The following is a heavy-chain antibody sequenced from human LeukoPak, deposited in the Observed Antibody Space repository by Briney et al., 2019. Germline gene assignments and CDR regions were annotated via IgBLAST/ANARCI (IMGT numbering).Heavy chain of an antibody. J-gene: IGHJ5*02. CDR3: AREYRSSWYLNWFDP. CDR1: GGSISSSSYY. Sequence: SETLSLTCTVSGGSISSSSYYWGWIRQPPGTGLEWVGSIYYSGSTYYNPSLKSRVTISVDTSKNQFSLKLSSVTAADTAVYYCAREYRSSWYLNWFDPWGQGTLVTVSS. D-gene: IGHD6-13*01. V-gene: IGHV4-39*07. CDR2: IYYSGST.